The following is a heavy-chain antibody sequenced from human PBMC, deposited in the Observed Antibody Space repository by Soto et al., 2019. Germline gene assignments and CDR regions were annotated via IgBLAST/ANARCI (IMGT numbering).Heavy chain of an antibody. CDR2: ISSSSSTI. Sequence: EVQLVESGGGLVQAGGSLRLSCVVSRFTLSSYTMNWVRQAPGKGLEWVSSISSSSSTILYADSVKGRFTISRDNAKNSLYGKMNSLREEDRGVYYCARDRYGGYYFGFWGQGTLVTVSS. CDR3: ARDRYGGYYFGF. V-gene: IGHV3-48*02. J-gene: IGHJ4*02. D-gene: IGHD4-17*01. CDR1: RFTLSSYT.